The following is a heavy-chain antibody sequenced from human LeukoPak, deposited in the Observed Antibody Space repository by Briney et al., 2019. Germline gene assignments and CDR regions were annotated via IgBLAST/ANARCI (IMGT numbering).Heavy chain of an antibody. J-gene: IGHJ5*02. V-gene: IGHV4-4*07. CDR1: GGSISSYY. CDR3: ARGFAPNGFDP. D-gene: IGHD3-10*01. CDR2: IYTSGST. Sequence: PSVTLSLTCTVSGGSISSYYWSWIRQTAGKGLEWIGRIYTSGSTNYNPSLKSRVTMSVDTSKNQFSLKLSSVTAADTAVYYCARGFAPNGFDPWGQGTLVTVSS.